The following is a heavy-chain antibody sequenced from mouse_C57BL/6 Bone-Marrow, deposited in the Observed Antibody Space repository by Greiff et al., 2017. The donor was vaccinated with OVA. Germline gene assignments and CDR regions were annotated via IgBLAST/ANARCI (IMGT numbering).Heavy chain of an antibody. CDR2: IDPSDSYT. J-gene: IGHJ2*01. Sequence: QVQLQQPGAELVMPGASVKLSCKASGYTFTSYWMHWVKQRPGQGLEWIGEIDPSDSYTNYNQKFKRKSTLTVDKSSSTAYMQLSSLTSEDSAVYYCARANWYYFDYWGQGTTLTVSS. CDR1: GYTFTSYW. V-gene: IGHV1-69*01. CDR3: ARANWYYFDY. D-gene: IGHD4-1*01.